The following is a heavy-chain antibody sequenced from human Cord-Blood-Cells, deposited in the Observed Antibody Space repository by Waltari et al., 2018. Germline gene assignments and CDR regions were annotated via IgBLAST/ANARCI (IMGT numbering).Heavy chain of an antibody. D-gene: IGHD1-26*01. J-gene: IGHJ3*02. CDR1: GYTLTELS. V-gene: IGHV1-24*01. CDR3: ATDGDSGSYFDAFDI. CDR2: FDPEDGET. Sequence: QVQLVQSGAEVKKPGASVKVSCKVSGYTLTELSMHWVRQAPGKGLEWMGGFDPEDGETIYAQKCQGRVTMTEETSTDTAYMELSSLRSEDTAVYYCATDGDSGSYFDAFDIWGQGTMVTVSS.